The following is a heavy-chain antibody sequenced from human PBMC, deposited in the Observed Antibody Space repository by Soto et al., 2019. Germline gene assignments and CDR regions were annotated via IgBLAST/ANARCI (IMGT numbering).Heavy chain of an antibody. CDR1: GGSTSSYY. CDR2: INHSGST. Sequence: SETLSLTCSVSGGSTSSYYWSWIRQPPGKGLEWIGEINHSGSTNYNPSLKSRVTISVDTSKNQFSLKLSSVTAADTAVYYCARGLVRPRGITMVRGVIFDYWGQGTLVTVSS. D-gene: IGHD3-10*01. J-gene: IGHJ4*02. V-gene: IGHV4-34*01. CDR3: ARGLVRPRGITMVRGVIFDY.